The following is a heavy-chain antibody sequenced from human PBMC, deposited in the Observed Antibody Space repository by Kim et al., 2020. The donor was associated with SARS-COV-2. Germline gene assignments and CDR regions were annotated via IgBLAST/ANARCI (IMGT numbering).Heavy chain of an antibody. D-gene: IGHD6-13*01. J-gene: IGHJ3*02. CDR1: GYTFTIYA. CDR2: INTNTGNP. V-gene: IGHV7-4-1*02. Sequence: ASVKVSCKASGYTFTIYAMNWVRQTPGQGLEWMVWINTNTGNPTYSQGFTGRFVFSLDTSVSTAYLQISSLNAEDTAVYYCSSGIAAADAADAFDIWGQ. CDR3: SSGIAAADAADAFDI.